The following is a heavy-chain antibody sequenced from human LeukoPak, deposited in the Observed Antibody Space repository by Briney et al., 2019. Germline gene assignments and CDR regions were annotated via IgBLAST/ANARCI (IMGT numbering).Heavy chain of an antibody. CDR3: ASSWNWGYNWFDP. CDR1: GFTFSNYA. D-gene: IGHD1-7*01. Sequence: GGSLRLSCAASGFTFSNYAMHWVRQAPGKGLEWVAVISYDGSNKFYADSVKGRFTISRDNSKNTLHLQMNSLRAEDTAVYYCASSWNWGYNWFDPWGQGTLVTVSS. J-gene: IGHJ5*02. V-gene: IGHV3-30*04. CDR2: ISYDGSNK.